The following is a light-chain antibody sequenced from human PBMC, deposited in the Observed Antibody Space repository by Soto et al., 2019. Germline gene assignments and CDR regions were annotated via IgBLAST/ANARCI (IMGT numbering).Light chain of an antibody. Sequence: EIVLTQSPGTLSLSPGERATLSCRASQSASSSYLAWYQQKPGQAPRLLIYGASSRATGITDRFSGSGSGTEFTLTISRLEPEDFAVYYCQQYGSSPLTCGGGTKVEIK. J-gene: IGKJ4*01. CDR1: QSASSSY. CDR2: GAS. CDR3: QQYGSSPLT. V-gene: IGKV3-20*01.